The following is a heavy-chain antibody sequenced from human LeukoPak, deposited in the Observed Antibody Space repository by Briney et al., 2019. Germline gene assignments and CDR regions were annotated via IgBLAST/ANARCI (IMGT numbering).Heavy chain of an antibody. CDR2: IYYSGST. CDR3: ARATDSITGTFDY. CDR1: GGSISSSGYY. D-gene: IGHD1-7*01. Sequence: PSETLSLTCTVSGGSISSSGYYWGWIRQPPGKGLEWIGSIYYSGSTYYNPSLKSRVTISVDTSKNQFSLKLSSVTAADTAVYYCARATDSITGTFDYWGQGTLVTVSS. J-gene: IGHJ4*02. V-gene: IGHV4-39*01.